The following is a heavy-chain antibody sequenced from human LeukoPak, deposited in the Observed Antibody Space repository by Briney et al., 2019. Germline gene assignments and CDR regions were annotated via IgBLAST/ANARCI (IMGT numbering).Heavy chain of an antibody. CDR2: MHHSGST. V-gene: IGHV4-38-2*02. CDR3: ARDRSYYTFDY. CDR1: GYSISSDYH. J-gene: IGHJ4*02. D-gene: IGHD3-10*01. Sequence: PSGTLSLTCAVSGYSISSDYHWGWIRQPPGKGLEWIGAMHHSGSTYYNPSLKSRVTISVDTSKNQVSLKLNSVTAADTAVYYCARDRSYYTFDYWGQGTLVIVSA.